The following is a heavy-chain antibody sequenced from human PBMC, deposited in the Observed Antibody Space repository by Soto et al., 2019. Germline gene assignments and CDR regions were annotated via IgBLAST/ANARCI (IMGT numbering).Heavy chain of an antibody. Sequence: VVSLRLSCSASVFPFNSYWMSWVRQAPGKGLEWVANIKQDGSEKYYVDSVKGRFTISRDNAKNSLYLQMNSLRAEDTAVYYCARGVVVADYWGQGTRVTVSA. CDR1: VFPFNSYW. CDR3: ARGVVVADY. D-gene: IGHD2-15*01. V-gene: IGHV3-7*03. CDR2: IKQDGSEK. J-gene: IGHJ4*02.